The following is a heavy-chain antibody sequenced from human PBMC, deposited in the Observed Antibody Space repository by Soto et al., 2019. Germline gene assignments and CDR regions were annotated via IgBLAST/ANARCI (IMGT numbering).Heavy chain of an antibody. Sequence: SETLSLTCTVSGGSISSGGYFWNWIRQHPGKGLEWIGYIFYIGSTYYNPSLKSRVTISVDTSKNQFSLRLSSVTAADTAVYYCARSIASWAQGTLVTVSS. CDR3: ARSIAS. V-gene: IGHV4-31*03. CDR1: GGSISSGGYF. CDR2: IFYIGST. J-gene: IGHJ5*01.